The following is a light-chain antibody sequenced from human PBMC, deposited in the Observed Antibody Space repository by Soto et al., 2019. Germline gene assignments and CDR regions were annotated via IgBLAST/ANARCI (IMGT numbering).Light chain of an antibody. V-gene: IGKV3-15*01. J-gene: IGKJ2*01. CDR3: QQYNNWPLYT. CDR2: GAS. CDR1: QSINHW. Sequence: MTQSPSTLSASVGDRVTITCRASQSINHWLAWYQQKPGQAPRLLIYGASTRATGIPARFSGSGSGTEFTLTISSLQSEDFAVYYCQQYNNWPLYTFGQGTKLEIK.